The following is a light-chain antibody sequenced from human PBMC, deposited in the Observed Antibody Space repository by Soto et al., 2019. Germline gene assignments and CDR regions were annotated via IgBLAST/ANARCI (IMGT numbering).Light chain of an antibody. CDR2: AAS. Sequence: DIQLTQSPSTLSACVGDRVNITCLASQSISSWFAWYQQKPGKAPKLLIYAASSLQSGVPSRFSGSRSGTVFTLTISSLQPENFATYYCQQANIFPLTFGGGAKVDIK. J-gene: IGKJ4*01. V-gene: IGKV1-12*01. CDR3: QQANIFPLT. CDR1: QSISSW.